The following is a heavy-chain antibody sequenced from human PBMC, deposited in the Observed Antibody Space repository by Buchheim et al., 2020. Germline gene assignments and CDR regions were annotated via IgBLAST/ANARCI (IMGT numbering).Heavy chain of an antibody. J-gene: IGHJ2*01. V-gene: IGHV3-30*04. CDR2: ISYDGSNK. CDR3: ARQNWGNYWYFDL. D-gene: IGHD7-27*01. Sequence: QVQLVESGGGVVQPGRSLRLSCAASGFTFSGYGLHWVRQAQGKGLEWVAVISYDGSNKYYADSVKGRFTISRDNSKNTPYLQMNSLRAEDTAVYYCARQNWGNYWYFDLWGRGTL. CDR1: GFTFSGYG.